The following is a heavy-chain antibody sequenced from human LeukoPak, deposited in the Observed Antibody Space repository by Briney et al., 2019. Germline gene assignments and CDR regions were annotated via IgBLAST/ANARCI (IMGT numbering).Heavy chain of an antibody. CDR1: GFTFTTYN. J-gene: IGHJ4*02. V-gene: IGHV3-21*01. D-gene: IGHD2-15*01. Sequence: GGSLRLSCAASGFTFTTYNMNWARQAPGKGLEWVSSISSGYSYIYYADSVKGRFTISRDNAKNSLYLQMNSLRAEDTAVYYCAREDCSGGSCYSFNYWGQGTLVTVSS. CDR2: ISSGYSYI. CDR3: AREDCSGGSCYSFNY.